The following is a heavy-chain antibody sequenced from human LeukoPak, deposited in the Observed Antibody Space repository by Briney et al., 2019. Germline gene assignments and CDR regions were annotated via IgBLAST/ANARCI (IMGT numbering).Heavy chain of an antibody. CDR3: AKDRRPRITMVRGVIIQYYFDY. Sequence: HPGRSLRLSCAASGFTFSSYGMHWVRQAPGKGLEWVAVISYEGSNKYYADSVKGRFTISRDNSKNTLYLQMNSLRAEDTAVYYCAKDRRPRITMVRGVIIQYYFDYWGQGTLVTVSS. D-gene: IGHD3-10*01. V-gene: IGHV3-30*18. CDR1: GFTFSSYG. CDR2: ISYEGSNK. J-gene: IGHJ4*02.